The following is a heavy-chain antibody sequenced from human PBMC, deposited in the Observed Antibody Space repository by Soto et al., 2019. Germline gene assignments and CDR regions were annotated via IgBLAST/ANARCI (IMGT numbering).Heavy chain of an antibody. CDR2: IIPIFGTA. CDR1: VCTFSIYA. CDR3: ARESRYCSGGSCYFLPGIDY. J-gene: IGHJ4*02. Sequence: SVKVSCKASVCTFSIYAIICVRQAHGQGLEWMGGIIPIFGTANYAQKFQGRVTITADESTSTAYMELSSLRSEDTAVYYCARESRYCSGGSCYFLPGIDYWGQGTLVTVSS. V-gene: IGHV1-69*13. D-gene: IGHD2-15*01.